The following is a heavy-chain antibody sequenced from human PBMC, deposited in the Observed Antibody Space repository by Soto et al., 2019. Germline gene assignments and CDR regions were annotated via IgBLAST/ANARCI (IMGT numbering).Heavy chain of an antibody. CDR3: ARHGLVISRGGHGKGGDFDY. Sequence: QVQLVQSGAEVKKPGASVKVSCKASGYTFTSYGISWVRQAPGQGLEWMGWISAYNGNTNYAQKLQGRVTMTTDTSTSTAYLELRSLRSDDTAVYYCARHGLVISRGGHGKGGDFDYWGQGTLVTVSS. V-gene: IGHV1-18*01. J-gene: IGHJ4*02. CDR2: ISAYNGNT. D-gene: IGHD2-21*01. CDR1: GYTFTSYG.